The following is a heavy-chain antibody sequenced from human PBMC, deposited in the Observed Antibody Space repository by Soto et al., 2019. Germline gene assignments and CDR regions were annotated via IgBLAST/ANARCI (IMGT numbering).Heavy chain of an antibody. D-gene: IGHD4-17*01. CDR3: AKKGASDYILGY. Sequence: QITLKESGPTLVKPTQTLTLTCTFSGFSLSTNGVGVGWIRQPPGKALEWLALLYWDDSKHYSPSLNSRLTITKDTSRNLVVLTMTNMDPVDTATYYCAKKGASDYILGYWGQGTLVTVSS. CDR1: GFSLSTNGVG. V-gene: IGHV2-5*02. J-gene: IGHJ4*02. CDR2: LYWDDSK.